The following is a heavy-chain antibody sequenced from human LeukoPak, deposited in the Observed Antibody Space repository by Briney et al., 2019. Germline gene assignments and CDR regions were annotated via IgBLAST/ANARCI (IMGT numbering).Heavy chain of an antibody. CDR1: GFTFSHYS. Sequence: PGGSLRLSCAASGFTFSHYSMNWVRQAPGKGLEWVSSISSSSSYINYADSVKGRFTISRDNAKNSLYLQMNSLRAEDTAVYYCARDLRSSGYYAFDYWGQGILVTVSS. CDR3: ARDLRSSGYYAFDY. J-gene: IGHJ4*02. V-gene: IGHV3-21*01. CDR2: ISSSSSYI. D-gene: IGHD3-22*01.